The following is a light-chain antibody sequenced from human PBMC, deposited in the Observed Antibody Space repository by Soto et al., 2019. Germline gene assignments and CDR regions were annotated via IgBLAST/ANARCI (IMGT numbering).Light chain of an antibody. CDR1: SGDIGGYDY. Sequence: QSVLTQPPSASGSPGQSVTISCTGTSGDIGGYDYVSWYQQHPGKAPKLMIYEVTERPLGVPDRFSGSKSGNTASLTVSGLQAEDEADYYCSSYAGSNNPYVFGTGTKV. CDR2: EVT. V-gene: IGLV2-8*01. CDR3: SSYAGSNNPYV. J-gene: IGLJ1*01.